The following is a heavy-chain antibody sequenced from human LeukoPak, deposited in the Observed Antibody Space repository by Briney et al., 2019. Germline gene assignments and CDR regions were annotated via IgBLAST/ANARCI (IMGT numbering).Heavy chain of an antibody. CDR3: ARRLTQYDCFDP. CDR2: TYYRSTWYN. Sequence: SQTLSLTCAISGDSVSSNSVTWNWIRQSPSRGLEWLGRTYYRSTWYNDYAVSVRGRITVNADTSKNQFSLHLNSVTPEDTAVYYCARRLTQYDCFDPWGQGILVTVSS. V-gene: IGHV6-1*01. CDR1: GDSVSSNSVT. J-gene: IGHJ5*02. D-gene: IGHD2-2*01.